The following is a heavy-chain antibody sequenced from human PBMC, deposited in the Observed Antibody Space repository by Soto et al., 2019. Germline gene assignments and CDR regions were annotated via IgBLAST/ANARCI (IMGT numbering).Heavy chain of an antibody. Sequence: PGGSLRLSCAASGFTFDEYAMHWVRQAPGRGLEWVSGITWNSDKIGYPDSVKGRFSISRDNAKNSLYLQMNSLRAEDTAVYYCTGGQDNLAVNFDYWGQGTPVTVSS. D-gene: IGHD1-1*01. CDR3: TGGQDNLAVNFDY. J-gene: IGHJ4*02. CDR2: ITWNSDKI. V-gene: IGHV3-9*01. CDR1: GFTFDEYA.